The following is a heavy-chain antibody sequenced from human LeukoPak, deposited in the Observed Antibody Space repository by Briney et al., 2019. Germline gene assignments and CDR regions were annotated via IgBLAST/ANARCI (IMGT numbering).Heavy chain of an antibody. CDR2: IYTSGST. V-gene: IGHV4-4*07. CDR3: ARERGGSGWSAYYYYYMDV. J-gene: IGHJ6*03. Sequence: PSETLSLTCTVPGGSISSYYWSWIRQPAGKGLEWIGRIYTSGSTNYNPSLKSRVTISVDKSKNQFSLKLSSVTAADTAVYYCARERGGSGWSAYYYYYMDVWGKGTTVTVSS. D-gene: IGHD6-19*01. CDR1: GGSISSYY.